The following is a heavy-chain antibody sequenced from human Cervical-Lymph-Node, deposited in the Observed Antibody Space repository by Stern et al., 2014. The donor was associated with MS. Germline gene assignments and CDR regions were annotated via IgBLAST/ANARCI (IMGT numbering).Heavy chain of an antibody. CDR3: ARPWIQDGNSGYYYYYAMDV. CDR1: GFTFSSYS. Sequence: EVQLVESGGGLVKPGGSLRLSCAASGFTFSSYSMNWVRQAPGKGLEWVSSISSSTTYSTSLYYADSVKGRFTIFRDNAKNTLYLQMNSLRAEDTAVYYCARPWIQDGNSGYYYYYAMDVWGQGTTVTVSS. D-gene: IGHD5-18*01. J-gene: IGHJ6*02. V-gene: IGHV3-21*01. CDR2: ISSSTTYSTSL.